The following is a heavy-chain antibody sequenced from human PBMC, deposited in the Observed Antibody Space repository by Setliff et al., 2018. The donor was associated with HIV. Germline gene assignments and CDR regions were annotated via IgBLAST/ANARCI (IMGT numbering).Heavy chain of an antibody. CDR1: GGAFSSYA. Sequence: ASVKVSCKASGGAFSSYALSWVRQAPGQGPEWMGWISGDNGNTNYAQKLQGRVTMTTDTSTSTAYMELRNLRSDDTAVYYCARVQVGDPYYSYYYMDVWGEGTTVTVSS. V-gene: IGHV1-18*01. D-gene: IGHD2-8*02. CDR3: ARVQVGDPYYSYYYMDV. J-gene: IGHJ6*03. CDR2: ISGDNGNT.